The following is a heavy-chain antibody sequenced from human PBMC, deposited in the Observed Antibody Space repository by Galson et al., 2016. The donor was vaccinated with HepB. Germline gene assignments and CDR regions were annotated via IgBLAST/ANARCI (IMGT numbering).Heavy chain of an antibody. CDR2: INYSGNNA. V-gene: IGHV3-23*01. J-gene: IGHJ4*02. Sequence: SLRLSCAASGFTFSTYAVTWVRQVPGRGLECVSGINYSGNNAYYADAVKGRFTHSRDNSRNTVYLQMNNLRVEDTAVYFCARWREVVGQYYLDFWGQGSLVTVSS. D-gene: IGHD2-2*01. CDR3: ARWREVVGQYYLDF. CDR1: GFTFSTYA.